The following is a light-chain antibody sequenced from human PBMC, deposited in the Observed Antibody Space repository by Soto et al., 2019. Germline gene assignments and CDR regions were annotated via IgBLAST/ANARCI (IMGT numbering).Light chain of an antibody. CDR2: GAS. V-gene: IGKV3D-15*01. J-gene: IGKJ1*01. Sequence: EIVLTQSPATLSVSPGERATLSCRASQNIISNLAWYQQKPGQAPRVVIYGASNRATGIPDRFSGSGSGTEFTLTISSLQPDDFATYYCQQYNSYSWTFGQGTKVDIK. CDR1: QNIISN. CDR3: QQYNSYSWT.